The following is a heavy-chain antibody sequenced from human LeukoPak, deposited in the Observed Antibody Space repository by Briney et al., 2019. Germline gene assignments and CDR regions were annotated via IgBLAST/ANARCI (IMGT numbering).Heavy chain of an antibody. CDR3: ARAPHGSYGPYYFDY. J-gene: IGHJ4*02. Sequence: GGSLRLSCAASGFTFSSYAMHWARQAPGKGLEYVSAISSNGGSTYYANSVKGRFTISRDNSKNTLYLQMGSLRAEDMAVYYCARAPHGSYGPYYFDYWGQGTLVTVSS. D-gene: IGHD5-18*01. CDR2: ISSNGGST. V-gene: IGHV3-64*01. CDR1: GFTFSSYA.